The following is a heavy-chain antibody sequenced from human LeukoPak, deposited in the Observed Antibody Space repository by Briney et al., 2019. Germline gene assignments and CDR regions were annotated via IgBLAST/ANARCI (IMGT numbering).Heavy chain of an antibody. V-gene: IGHV3-23*01. J-gene: IGHJ4*02. Sequence: GGSLRLSCAAPGFTFSSYAMSWVRQAPGKGLEWVSAISGSGGSTYYADSVKGRFTISRDNSKNTLYLQMNSLRAEDTAVYYCAKRTSGSSWYSSDYWGQGTLVTVSS. CDR2: ISGSGGST. CDR3: AKRTSGSSWYSSDY. CDR1: GFTFSSYA. D-gene: IGHD6-13*01.